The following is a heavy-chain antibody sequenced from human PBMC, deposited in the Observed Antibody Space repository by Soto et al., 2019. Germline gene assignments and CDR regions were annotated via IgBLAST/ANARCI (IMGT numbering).Heavy chain of an antibody. Sequence: SVKVSCKASGYTFTSYDINWVRQATGQGLEWMGWMNPNSGNTGYAQKFQGRVTMTRNTSISTAYMELSSLRSEDTAVYYCAREGNDFWSGYPAKLDVWGKGTTVTVSS. CDR3: AREGNDFWSGYPAKLDV. J-gene: IGHJ6*04. CDR2: MNPNSGNT. D-gene: IGHD3-3*01. V-gene: IGHV1-8*01. CDR1: GYTFTSYD.